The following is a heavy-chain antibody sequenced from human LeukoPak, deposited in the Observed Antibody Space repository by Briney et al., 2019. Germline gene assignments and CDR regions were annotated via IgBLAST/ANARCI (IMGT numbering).Heavy chain of an antibody. CDR2: ISPNSGGT. CDR1: GYTFTGYY. CDR3: ARDLEMATIDLFDY. Sequence: GASVKVSCKASGYTFTGYYMHWVRQAPGQGLEWMGWISPNSGGTNYAQKFQGRVTMTRDTSISTAYMELSRLRSDDTAVYFCARDLEMATIDLFDYWGQGTLVTVSS. D-gene: IGHD5-24*01. J-gene: IGHJ4*02. V-gene: IGHV1-2*02.